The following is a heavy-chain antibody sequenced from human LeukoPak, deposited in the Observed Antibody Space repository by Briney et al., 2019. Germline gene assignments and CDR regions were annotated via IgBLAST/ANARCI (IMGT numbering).Heavy chain of an antibody. D-gene: IGHD5-24*01. Sequence: GASVKVSCKASGYTFTSYGISWVRQAPGQGLEWMGWISAYNGNTNYAQKLQGRVTMTTDTSTSTAYMELRSLRSDDTAMYYCARLIVEMATISLIDYWGQGTLVTVSS. V-gene: IGHV1-18*01. J-gene: IGHJ4*02. CDR1: GYTFTSYG. CDR2: ISAYNGNT. CDR3: ARLIVEMATISLIDY.